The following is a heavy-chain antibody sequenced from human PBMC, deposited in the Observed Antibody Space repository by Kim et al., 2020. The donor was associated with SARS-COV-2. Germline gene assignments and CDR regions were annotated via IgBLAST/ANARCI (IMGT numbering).Heavy chain of an antibody. CDR1: GGSISSSSYY. CDR3: ARLRSEGEIVLMVYPIGGYYFDY. CDR2: IYYSGST. V-gene: IGHV4-39*01. D-gene: IGHD2-8*01. Sequence: SETLSLTCTVSGGSISSSSYYWGWIRQPPGKGLEWIGSIYYSGSTYYNPSLKSRVTISVDTSKNQFSLKLSSVTAADTDVYYCARLRSEGEIVLMVYPIGGYYFDYWGQGTLVTVSS. J-gene: IGHJ4*02.